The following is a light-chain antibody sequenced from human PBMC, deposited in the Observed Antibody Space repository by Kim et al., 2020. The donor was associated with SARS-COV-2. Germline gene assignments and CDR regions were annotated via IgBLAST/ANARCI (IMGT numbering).Light chain of an antibody. J-gene: IGKJ4*01. CDR1: ESISTD. CDR3: QHYSNWPLT. Sequence: SWSPGERFTLSCSASESISTDLAWYQHKPGQAPRLLIRDASTRVTGVPGTFSASGSGTEFTLTISSLQSEDSAVYYCQHYSNWPLTFGGGTKLEI. V-gene: IGKV3-15*01. CDR2: DAS.